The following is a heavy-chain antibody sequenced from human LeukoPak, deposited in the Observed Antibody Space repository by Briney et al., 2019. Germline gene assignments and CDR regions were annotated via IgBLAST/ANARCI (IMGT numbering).Heavy chain of an antibody. D-gene: IGHD4-17*01. CDR1: GFTFSSYA. V-gene: IGHV3-23*01. Sequence: HPGGSLRLSCAASGFTFSSYAMSWVRQAPGKGLEWVSAISGSGGSTYYADSVKGRFTISRDNSKNTLYLQMNSLRAEDTAVYYCAKGILRRRTYFDYWGQGTLVTVSS. CDR3: AKGILRRRTYFDY. J-gene: IGHJ4*02. CDR2: ISGSGGST.